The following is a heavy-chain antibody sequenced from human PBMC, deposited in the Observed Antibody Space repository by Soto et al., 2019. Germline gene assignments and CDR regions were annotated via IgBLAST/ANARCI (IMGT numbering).Heavy chain of an antibody. CDR3: TSGTTIAACGGY. CDR1: DGSIGSSGVY. Sequence: ASELKSHTYTVSDGSIGSSGVYWSWKRQPPGKGLEWIGSMYYGGSTYYNPSLKSRVAMPVDTSKNQFSLKLSSVTAADTAVYYCTSGTTIAACGGYLGQGTQVTV. CDR2: MYYGGST. D-gene: IGHD1-1*01. V-gene: IGHV4-39*01. J-gene: IGHJ4*02.